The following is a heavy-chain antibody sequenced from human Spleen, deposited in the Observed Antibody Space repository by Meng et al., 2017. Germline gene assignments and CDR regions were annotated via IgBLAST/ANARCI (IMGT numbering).Heavy chain of an antibody. CDR2: IWYDGSNE. Sequence: GGSLRLSCTASGFIFSNHFMHWVRQAPGKGLECVATIWYDGSNEYYADSMKGRFTISRDNSKNTLYLQMSSLRVEETAVYYCARGMDPYYFDYWGQGTLVTVSS. V-gene: IGHV3-33*01. CDR3: ARGMDPYYFDY. CDR1: GFIFSNHF. D-gene: IGHD3/OR15-3a*01. J-gene: IGHJ4*02.